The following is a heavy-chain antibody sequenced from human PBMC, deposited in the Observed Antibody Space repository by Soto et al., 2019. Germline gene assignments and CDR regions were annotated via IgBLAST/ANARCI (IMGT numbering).Heavy chain of an antibody. CDR1: GGTFSTSS. V-gene: IGHV1-69*13. J-gene: IGHJ6*02. D-gene: IGHD2-2*01. CDR3: ARQLGYCISTSCYAFGMDV. Sequence: ASVKVSCKASGGTFSTSSINWLRQAPGQRPEWMGNILPVFGTADYAQKFQGRVTITADESTSTAYMELSSLRSEDTAVYYCARQLGYCISTSCYAFGMDVWGQGTTVTVSS. CDR2: ILPVFGTA.